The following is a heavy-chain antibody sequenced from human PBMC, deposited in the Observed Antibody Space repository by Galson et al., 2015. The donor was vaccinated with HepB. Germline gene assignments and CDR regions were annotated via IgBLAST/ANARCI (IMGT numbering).Heavy chain of an antibody. V-gene: IGHV1-46*04. Sequence: SVKVSCKASGYTFTSYYMHWVRQAPGQGLEWMGIINPSGGSTSYAQKLQGRVTMTRVTSTSTVYMELSSLRSEDTAVYYCASGSYTKGLNYYGMDVWGQGTTVTVSS. D-gene: IGHD1-26*01. J-gene: IGHJ6*02. CDR1: GYTFTSYY. CDR2: INPSGGST. CDR3: ASGSYTKGLNYYGMDV.